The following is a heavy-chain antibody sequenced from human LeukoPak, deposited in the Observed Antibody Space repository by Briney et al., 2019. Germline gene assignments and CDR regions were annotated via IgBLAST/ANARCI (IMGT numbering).Heavy chain of an antibody. D-gene: IGHD6-6*01. CDR3: ARLGLGSSRDY. CDR2: IYYSGTT. J-gene: IGHJ4*02. CDR1: GGSISSHY. Sequence: SETLSLTCTVSGGSISSHYWSWIRQPPGKGLEWIGSIYYSGTTYYNPSLKSRVTISVDTSKNQFSLKLSSVTAADTAVYYCARLGLGSSRDYWGQGTLVTVSS. V-gene: IGHV4-59*05.